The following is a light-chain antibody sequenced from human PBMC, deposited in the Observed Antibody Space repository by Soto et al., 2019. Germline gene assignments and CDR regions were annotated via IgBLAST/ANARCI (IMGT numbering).Light chain of an antibody. CDR3: MQALQTIT. CDR2: MGS. Sequence: DIVMTQSPLSLPVTPGEPASISCRSSQSLLYTDGKHYLEWYLQKPGQSPQLLIYMGSNRASGVPDXFSGSGSGTDFTLKISRVEAEDVGVYYCMQALQTITFGQGTRLEIK. CDR1: QSLLYTDGKHY. V-gene: IGKV2-28*01. J-gene: IGKJ5*01.